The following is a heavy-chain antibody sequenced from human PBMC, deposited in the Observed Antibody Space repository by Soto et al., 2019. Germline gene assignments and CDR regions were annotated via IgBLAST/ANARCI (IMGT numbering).Heavy chain of an antibody. CDR2: ISYDGSNK. Sequence: GWSLRLSCAASGFTFSSYAMHWVRQAPGKGLEWVAVISYDGSNKYYADSVKGRFTISRDNSKNTLYLQMNSLRAEDTAVYYCARDDAFDPWGQGTLVTVSS. D-gene: IGHD2-2*01. CDR3: ARDDAFDP. J-gene: IGHJ5*02. V-gene: IGHV3-30-3*01. CDR1: GFTFSSYA.